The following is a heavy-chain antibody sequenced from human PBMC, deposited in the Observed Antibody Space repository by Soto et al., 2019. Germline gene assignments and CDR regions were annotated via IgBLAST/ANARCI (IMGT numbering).Heavy chain of an antibody. CDR1: GLTFSSYS. V-gene: IGHV3-21*01. J-gene: IGHJ4*02. CDR2: ISSSSSYI. Sequence: PGGSLRLSCAASGLTFSSYSMNWVRQAPGKGLEWVSSISSSSSYIYYADSVKGRFTISRDNAKNSLYLQMNSLRAEDTAVYYCARGPDKLKYYFDYWGQGTLVTVSS. CDR3: ARGPDKLKYYFDY.